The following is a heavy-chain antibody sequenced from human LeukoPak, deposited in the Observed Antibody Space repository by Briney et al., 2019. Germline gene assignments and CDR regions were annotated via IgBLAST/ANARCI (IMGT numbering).Heavy chain of an antibody. CDR3: ARRFDS. CDR1: GFSFTAYS. J-gene: IGHJ4*02. Sequence: GGSLRLSCAASGFSFTAYSMNWVRQDSGRGLEWISYIVPGGDIYYADSVTGRFTVSRDTAKNSLYLQMNGLRVEDTAVYYCARRFDSWGQGTLVTVSS. V-gene: IGHV3-48*01. CDR2: IVPGGDI.